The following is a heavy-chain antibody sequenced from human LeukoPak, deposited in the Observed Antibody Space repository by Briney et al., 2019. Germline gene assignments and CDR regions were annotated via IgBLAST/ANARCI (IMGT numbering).Heavy chain of an antibody. V-gene: IGHV3-7*01. D-gene: IGHD6-6*01. CDR3: ARFKGRGAARPRVMDV. J-gene: IGHJ6*03. CDR2: IKQDGSEK. CDR1: GFTFSSYG. Sequence: GGSLGLSCAASGFTFSSYGMHWVRQAPGKGLEWVANIKQDGSEKYYVDSVKGRFTISRDNAKNSLYLQMNSLRAEDTAVYYCARFKGRGAARPRVMDVWGKGTTVTVSS.